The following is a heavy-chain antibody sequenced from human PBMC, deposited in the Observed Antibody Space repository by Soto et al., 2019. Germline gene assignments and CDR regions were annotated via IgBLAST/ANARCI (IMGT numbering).Heavy chain of an antibody. J-gene: IGHJ4*02. V-gene: IGHV3-21*01. Sequence: EVQLVESGGGLVKPGGSLRLSCAASGFTFSSYSMNWVRQAPGKGLEWVSSISSSSSYIYYADSVKGRFNISRDNAENPLKLQMNSVRAEDTAVYYCAREQRLQLWLPDYWGQGTLVTVSS. CDR3: AREQRLQLWLPDY. D-gene: IGHD5-18*01. CDR1: GFTFSSYS. CDR2: ISSSSSYI.